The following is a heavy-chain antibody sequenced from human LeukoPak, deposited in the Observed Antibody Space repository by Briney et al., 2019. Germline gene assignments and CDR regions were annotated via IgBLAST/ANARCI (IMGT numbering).Heavy chain of an antibody. CDR1: GFTFSSYW. J-gene: IGHJ3*02. CDR3: ARVGYGGTFDI. V-gene: IGHV3-7*03. CDR2: IKQDGSEK. D-gene: IGHD5-12*01. Sequence: GGSLRLSCAASGFTFSSYWMSWVRQAPGKGLEWVANIKQDGSEKYYVDSVKGRFTISRDNAKNSLYLQMNSLRAEDTALYYCARVGYGGTFDIWGQGTMVTVSS.